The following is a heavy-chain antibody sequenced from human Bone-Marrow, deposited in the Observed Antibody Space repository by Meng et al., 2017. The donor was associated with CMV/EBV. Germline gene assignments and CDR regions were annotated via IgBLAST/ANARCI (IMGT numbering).Heavy chain of an antibody. CDR2: IKQDGSEK. CDR3: ARGAARFGY. V-gene: IGHV3-7*04. J-gene: IGHJ4*02. CDR1: GFTFSSYW. Sequence: GESLKISCAASGFTFSSYWMSWVRQAPGKGLEWVASIKQDGSEKHYVDSVKGRFTISRDNAKNSLYLQTNSLRAEDTAVYYCARGAARFGYWGQGTLVTVSS. D-gene: IGHD6-6*01.